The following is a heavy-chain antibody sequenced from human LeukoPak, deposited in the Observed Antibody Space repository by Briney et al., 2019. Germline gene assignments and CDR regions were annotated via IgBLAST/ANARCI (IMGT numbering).Heavy chain of an antibody. CDR2: IYTSGST. J-gene: IGHJ4*02. CDR1: GGSISSGSYY. V-gene: IGHV4-61*02. Sequence: SETLSLTCTVSGGSISSGSYYWSWIRQPAGKGLEWIGRIYTSGSTNYNPSLKSRVTISVDTSKNQFSLKLSSVTAADTAVYYCARDVENYYDSSGYSYYFDYWGQGTLVTVSS. D-gene: IGHD3-22*01. CDR3: ARDVENYYDSSGYSYYFDY.